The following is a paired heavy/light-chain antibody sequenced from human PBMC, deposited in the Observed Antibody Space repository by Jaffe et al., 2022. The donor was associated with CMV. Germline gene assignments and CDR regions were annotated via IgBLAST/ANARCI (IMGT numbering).Light chain of an antibody. V-gene: IGKV1-16*01. CDR3: QQYNSYPWT. CDR2: AAS. Sequence: DVQMTQSPSSLSASVGDRVTITCRASRSVSDYLAWFQQKPGKAPKPLIYAASSLQTGVPSRFSGSGSGADFTLTITSLQPEDFATYYCQQYNSYPWTFGQGTKVEMK. CDR1: RSVSDY. J-gene: IGKJ1*01.
Heavy chain of an antibody. CDR2: ISGSGDST. CDR3: AKDSRTYSYGLFDD. D-gene: IGHD3-16*01. Sequence: EVQLVESGGGLVQPGGSLRLSCAASGFTFSYYAMSWVRQAPGKGLEWVSGISGSGDSTYYADSVRGRFTIARDKAKNTLYLQMNSLRVEDTAIYFCAKDSRTYSYGLFDDWGQGILVTVSS. J-gene: IGHJ4*02. CDR1: GFTFSYYA. V-gene: IGHV3-23*04.